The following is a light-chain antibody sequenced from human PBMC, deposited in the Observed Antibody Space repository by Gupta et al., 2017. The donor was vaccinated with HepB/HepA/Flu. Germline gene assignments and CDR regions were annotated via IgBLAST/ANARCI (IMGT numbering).Light chain of an antibody. Sequence: DVVMTQTPLSSPVTLGQPVSISCRSSQSLLHGHGNIYLNWIQQRPGQPPRLLIHQVSNRISGVPDRFSGSGAGTEFTLTISRGEAEDVGVYYCMQSKYFPRTFGQGTKVEIK. CDR3: MQSKYFPRT. CDR1: QSLLHGHGNIY. J-gene: IGKJ1*01. V-gene: IGKV2-24*01. CDR2: QVS.